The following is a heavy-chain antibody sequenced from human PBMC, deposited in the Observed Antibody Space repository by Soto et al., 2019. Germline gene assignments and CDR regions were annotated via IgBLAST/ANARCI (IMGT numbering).Heavy chain of an antibody. CDR3: ARGLATLPVFAFDI. D-gene: IGHD6-6*01. CDR1: GFSLSTSGVG. V-gene: IGHV2-5*01. J-gene: IGHJ3*02. CDR2: IYWSGDE. Sequence: SGPTLVNPTQTLTLTCSFSGFSLSTSGVGVGWIRQSPGKALEWLALIYWSGDEHYRPSLKSRLSIIKDTSKNHVVLIMTDMHPVYTATYYCARGLATLPVFAFDIWGQGTMVT.